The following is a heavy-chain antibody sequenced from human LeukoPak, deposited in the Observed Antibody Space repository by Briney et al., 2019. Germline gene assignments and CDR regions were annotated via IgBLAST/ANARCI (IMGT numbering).Heavy chain of an antibody. Sequence: GGSLRLSCAASRFTFSSYSMNWVRQAPGKGLEWVSSISSSSSYIYYADSVKGRFTISRDNAKNSLYLQMNSLRAEDTALYYCAKSPLPDSSGYYTLWDWGRGTLVTVSS. J-gene: IGHJ4*02. CDR1: RFTFSSYS. CDR2: ISSSSSYI. D-gene: IGHD3-22*01. V-gene: IGHV3-21*04. CDR3: AKSPLPDSSGYYTLWD.